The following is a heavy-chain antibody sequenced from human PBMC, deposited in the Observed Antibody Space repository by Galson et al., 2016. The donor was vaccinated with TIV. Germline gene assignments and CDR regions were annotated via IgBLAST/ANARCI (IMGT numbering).Heavy chain of an antibody. Sequence: ETLSLTCAVSGYSLDRGYFWDWIRQAPGKGVEWIGTIDHLGGIYYNPSLKNRVTIDREVSKNHISLKMKSVTAADTATYDCARDYTVIVKTEGWNNHYGMDVWGQGTTVIVSS. V-gene: IGHV4-38-2*02. CDR1: GYSLDRGYF. CDR3: ARDYTVIVKTEGWNNHYGMDV. J-gene: IGHJ6*02. CDR2: IDHLGGI. D-gene: IGHD3-22*01.